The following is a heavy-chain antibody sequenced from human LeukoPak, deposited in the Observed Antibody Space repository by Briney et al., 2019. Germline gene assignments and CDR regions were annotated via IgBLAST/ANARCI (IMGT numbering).Heavy chain of an antibody. J-gene: IGHJ4*02. CDR1: GGSISSGDYY. V-gene: IGHV4-30-4*08. CDR3: ARNGPTFGETVY. Sequence: SETLSLTCTVSGGSISSGDYYWSWIRQPPGKGLEWIGYIYYSGSTYYNPSLKSRVTISVDTSKNQFSLKLSSVTAADTAAYYCARNGPTFGETVYWGQGTLVTVSS. CDR2: IYYSGST. D-gene: IGHD3-10*01.